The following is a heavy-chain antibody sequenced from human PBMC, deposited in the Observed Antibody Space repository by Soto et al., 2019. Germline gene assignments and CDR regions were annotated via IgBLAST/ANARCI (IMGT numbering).Heavy chain of an antibody. CDR3: ASGGVTARPGLGYFDP. D-gene: IGHD6-6*01. Sequence: QGQLVQSGAEVKKPGSSVKVSCKASGGLFSSYAISWVRQAPGQGLEWMGGIIPLIGTPSYAQKFQDRVTITADESTSTAFMELSSLGSEDTAVYYCASGGVTARPGLGYFDPWGQGTMVTVSS. CDR1: GGLFSSYA. V-gene: IGHV1-69*01. J-gene: IGHJ5*02. CDR2: IIPLIGTP.